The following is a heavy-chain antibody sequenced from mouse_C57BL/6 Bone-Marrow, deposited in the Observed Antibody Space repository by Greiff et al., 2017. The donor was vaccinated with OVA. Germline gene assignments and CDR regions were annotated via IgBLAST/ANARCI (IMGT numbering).Heavy chain of an antibody. V-gene: IGHV5-4*01. J-gene: IGHJ3*01. CDR3: AQREEFAY. Sequence: EVQGVESGGGLVKPGGSLNISCAASGFTFMRSDIAFVLPTPAPRLEWVATISDGGSYTYYPDNVKGRFTISRDNAKNNLYLQMSHLKSEDTAMYYCAQREEFAYWGQGTLVTVSA. CDR2: ISDGGSYT. CDR1: GFTFMRSD.